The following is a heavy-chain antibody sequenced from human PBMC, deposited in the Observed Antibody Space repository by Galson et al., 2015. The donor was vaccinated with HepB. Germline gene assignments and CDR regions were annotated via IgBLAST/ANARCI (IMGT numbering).Heavy chain of an antibody. J-gene: IGHJ4*02. D-gene: IGHD4-23*01. CDR2: IYYTGTT. Sequence: TLSLTCSVSGGSIRSYYWSWVRLPPGKGLEWIGYIYYTGTTKYNPSLKSRVSISVDTSQNQFSLKLSSVTAADTAVYYCARVAVGPTIYYFDYWGQGTLVTVSS. CDR1: GGSIRSYY. CDR3: ARVAVGPTIYYFDY. V-gene: IGHV4-59*01.